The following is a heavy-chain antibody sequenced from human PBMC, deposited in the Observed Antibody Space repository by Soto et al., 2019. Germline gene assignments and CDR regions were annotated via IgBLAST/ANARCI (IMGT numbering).Heavy chain of an antibody. V-gene: IGHV1-18*04. CDR3: ARDDPPPKAYSSSTCDY. CDR1: GYTFTSYG. Sequence: GASVKVSCKASGYTFTSYGISWVRQSPGQGLEWMGWISAYNGNTNYAQKLQGRVTMTTDTSTSTAYMELRSLRSDDTAVYYCARDDPPPKAYSSSTCDYWGQGTLVTVCS. D-gene: IGHD6-6*01. CDR2: ISAYNGNT. J-gene: IGHJ4*02.